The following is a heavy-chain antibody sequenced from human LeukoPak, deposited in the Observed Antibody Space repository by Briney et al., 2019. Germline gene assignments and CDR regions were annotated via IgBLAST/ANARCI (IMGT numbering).Heavy chain of an antibody. CDR3: AGRRVLDASFDY. V-gene: IGHV3-66*02. Sequence: GGSLRLSCAASGFTVSNNYMSWVRQAPGKGLEWVSVIYSGDNTYYVESVEGQFTISRDNSKNTLFLQMNRLRAEDTAVYYCAGRRVLDASFDYWGQGTLVTVSS. J-gene: IGHJ4*02. D-gene: IGHD3-16*01. CDR2: IYSGDNT. CDR1: GFTVSNNY.